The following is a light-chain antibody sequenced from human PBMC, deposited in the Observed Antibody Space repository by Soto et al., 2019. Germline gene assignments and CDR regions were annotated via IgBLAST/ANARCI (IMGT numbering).Light chain of an antibody. V-gene: IGKV1-39*01. CDR2: AAS. J-gene: IGKJ1*01. CDR1: QSIASY. Sequence: DIQMTQSQSSLSASVGARVTITCRASQSIASYLNWYQQKPGKAPNLLIYAASSLQSGVPSRFSGSGSGSDFTLTLSSLQPEDFATYYCQQSYSTPHTFGQGTKVEIK. CDR3: QQSYSTPHT.